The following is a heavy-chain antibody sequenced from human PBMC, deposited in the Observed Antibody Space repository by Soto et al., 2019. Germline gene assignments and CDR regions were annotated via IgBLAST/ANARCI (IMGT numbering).Heavy chain of an antibody. CDR3: VRDLHTPDWC. CDR1: GFHFSGHT. D-gene: IGHD2-21*01. J-gene: IGHJ4*02. Sequence: GGSLRLSCSASGFHFSGHTMYWVRQAPGKGLEYVSAIGPNGGGAYYADSVKGRFTISRDNSDNTLYLQMSSLRTEDTAPYYCVRDLHTPDWCWGQGTQVTVSS. CDR2: IGPNGGGA. V-gene: IGHV3-64D*06.